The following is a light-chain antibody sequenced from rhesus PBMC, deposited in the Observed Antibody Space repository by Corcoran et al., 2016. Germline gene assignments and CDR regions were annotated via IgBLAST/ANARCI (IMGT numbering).Light chain of an antibody. V-gene: IGKV1-22*01. CDR2: KAS. CDR1: QSISSW. J-gene: IGKJ2*01. Sequence: DIQMTQSPSSLSASVGDTVTITCRASQSISSWLAWYQQKPGKAPKLLIYKASTLQSGVPSRFSGSGSGTDLTLTISSLQSEDFATYYGQQYSSSPYSFGQGTKVEIK. CDR3: QQYSSSPYS.